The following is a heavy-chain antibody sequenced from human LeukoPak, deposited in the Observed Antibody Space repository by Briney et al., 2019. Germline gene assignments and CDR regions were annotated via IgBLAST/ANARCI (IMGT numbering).Heavy chain of an antibody. Sequence: VASVKVSCTASGSTFTSYGFSWVRQAPGQGLEWMGWISAYNGNTNYAQKLQGRVTMTTDTSTSTAYLELNSMRSEDTAVYYCARLDDSSGYYFPWGQGTLVTVSS. CDR3: ARLDDSSGYYFP. D-gene: IGHD3-22*01. CDR2: ISAYNGNT. V-gene: IGHV1-18*01. CDR1: GSTFTSYG. J-gene: IGHJ5*02.